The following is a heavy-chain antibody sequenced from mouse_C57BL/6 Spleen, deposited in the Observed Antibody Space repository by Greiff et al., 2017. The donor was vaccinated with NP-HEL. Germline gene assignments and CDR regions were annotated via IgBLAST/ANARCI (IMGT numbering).Heavy chain of an antibody. CDR1: GFTFSNYW. V-gene: IGHV6-3*01. D-gene: IGHD2-4*01. J-gene: IGHJ3*01. CDR3: TIYYDYDIAY. Sequence: EVKLEESGGGLVQPGGSMKLSCVASGFTFSNYWMNWVRQSPEKGLEWVAQIRLKSDNYATHYAESVKGRFTISRDDSKSSVYLQMNNLRAEDTGIYYCTIYYDYDIAYWGQGTLVTVSA. CDR2: IRLKSDNYAT.